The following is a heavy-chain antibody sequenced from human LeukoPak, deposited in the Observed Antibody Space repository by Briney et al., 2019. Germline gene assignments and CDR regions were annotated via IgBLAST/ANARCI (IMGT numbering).Heavy chain of an antibody. CDR1: GGSFSGYY. CDR2: INHSGST. V-gene: IGHV4-34*01. J-gene: IGHJ4*02. CDR3: ARGGGGWLPFDY. Sequence: SETLSLTCAVYGGSFSGYYWSSIRQPPGKGLEWIGEINHSGSTNYNPSLKSRVTISVDTSKNQFSLKLSSVTAADTAVYYCARGGGGWLPFDYWGQGTLVTVSS. D-gene: IGHD5-24*01.